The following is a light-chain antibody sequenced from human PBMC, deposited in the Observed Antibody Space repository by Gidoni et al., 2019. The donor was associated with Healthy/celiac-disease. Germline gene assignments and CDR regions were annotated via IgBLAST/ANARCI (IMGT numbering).Light chain of an antibody. CDR3: QQYGSSPKT. CDR1: QSVSSKY. Sequence: EIVLTQSPGTLSLSPGERDTLSCRASQSVSSKYVAWYQQTSGQAPRLLIYGASSRATGLPDRFSGSRSGTDFTLTISRLEPEDFAVYYCQQYGSSPKTFGQGTKVEIK. J-gene: IGKJ1*01. CDR2: GAS. V-gene: IGKV3-20*01.